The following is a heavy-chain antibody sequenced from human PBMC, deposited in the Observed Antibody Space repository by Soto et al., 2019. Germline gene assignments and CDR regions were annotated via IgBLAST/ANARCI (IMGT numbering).Heavy chain of an antibody. CDR1: GFTFSSYG. CDR3: AKDHGSGSFYTEYYFDY. CDR2: ISYDGSNK. V-gene: IGHV3-30*18. Sequence: GGSLRLSCAASGFTFSSYGMHWVRQAPGKGLEWVAVISYDGSNKYYADSVKGRFTISRDNSRNMVYLQMNSLRAEDTAVYYCAKDHGSGSFYTEYYFDYWGQGTLVTVSS. J-gene: IGHJ4*02. D-gene: IGHD3-10*01.